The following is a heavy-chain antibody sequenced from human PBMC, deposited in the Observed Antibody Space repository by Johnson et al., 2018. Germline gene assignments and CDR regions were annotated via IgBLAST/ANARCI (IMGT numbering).Heavy chain of an antibody. CDR1: GFTFSSYA. CDR2: ISYDGSNK. J-gene: IGHJ6*03. Sequence: QVQLVQSGGGVVQPGRSLRLSCAASGFTFSSYAMHWVRQAPGKGLEWVAVISYDGSNKYYADSVKGRFTISRDNSKNTLYLQMNSLRAEDTAVYYCARAEDSSGWLYYYYYMDVWGKGTTVTVSS. V-gene: IGHV3-30-3*01. D-gene: IGHD6-19*01. CDR3: ARAEDSSGWLYYYYYMDV.